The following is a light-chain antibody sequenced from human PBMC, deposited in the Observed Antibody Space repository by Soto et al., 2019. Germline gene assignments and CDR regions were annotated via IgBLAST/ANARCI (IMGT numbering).Light chain of an antibody. CDR2: DVT. V-gene: IGLV2-11*01. CDR3: CSYVGSSTYL. J-gene: IGLJ1*01. CDR1: SSDVGGYNY. Sequence: QSVLTQPRSVSGSPGQSVTTSCTGTSSDVGGYNYVSWYQQHPGKAPELMIYDVTKRPSGVPDRFSGSKSGNTASLTISGLQAEDEADYYCCSYVGSSTYLFGTGTKVTVL.